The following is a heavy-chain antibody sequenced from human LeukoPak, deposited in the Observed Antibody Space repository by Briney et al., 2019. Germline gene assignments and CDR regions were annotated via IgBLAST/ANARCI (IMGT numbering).Heavy chain of an antibody. D-gene: IGHD6-19*01. CDR3: ARDSSGWPDAFDY. V-gene: IGHV3-66*01. CDR1: GFTVSNNY. Sequence: PGGSLRLSCAASGFTVSNNYMSWVRQAPGKGLEWVSVIYSGGSTYYADSVKGRFTISRDNSKNTLYLQMNSLRAEDTAVYYCARDSSGWPDAFDYWGQGTLVTVSS. J-gene: IGHJ4*02. CDR2: IYSGGST.